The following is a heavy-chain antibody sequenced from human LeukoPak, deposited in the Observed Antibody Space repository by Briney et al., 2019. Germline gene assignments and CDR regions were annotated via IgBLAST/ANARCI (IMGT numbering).Heavy chain of an antibody. CDR3: ARGPTYDSSGYLYFDY. V-gene: IGHV3-21*01. CDR1: GFTFSSHS. J-gene: IGHJ4*02. Sequence: PGGSLRLSCAASGFTFSSHSMNWVRQAPGKGLEWVSSISSSSSYIYYADSVKGRFTISRDNAKNSLYLQMNSLRAEDTAVYYCARGPTYDSSGYLYFDYWGQGTLVTVSS. CDR2: ISSSSSYI. D-gene: IGHD3-22*01.